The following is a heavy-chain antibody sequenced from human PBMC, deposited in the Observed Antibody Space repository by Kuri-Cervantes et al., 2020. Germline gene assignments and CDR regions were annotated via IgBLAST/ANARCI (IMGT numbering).Heavy chain of an antibody. J-gene: IGHJ3*02. CDR2: IKPDGSEK. D-gene: IGHD3-9*01. CDR1: RLTLKNYW. Sequence: GGSLRLSCAASRLTLKNYWMTWVRQAPGKGLEWVATIKPDGSEKFHADSVKGRFTISRDNAKNSLYLQMNSLRAEDSAMYYCARDEPDYDILTGSWYAFDIWGQGTMVTVSS. CDR3: ARDEPDYDILTGSWYAFDI. V-gene: IGHV3-7*01.